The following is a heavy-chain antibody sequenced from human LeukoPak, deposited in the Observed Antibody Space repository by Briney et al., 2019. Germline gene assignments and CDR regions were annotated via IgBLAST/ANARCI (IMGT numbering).Heavy chain of an antibody. CDR3: ARGGRGYSGYDSDWFDP. CDR1: GYSISSGYY. Sequence: SETLSLTCAVSGYSISSGYYWGWIRQPPGKGLEWIGSIYHSGSTNYNPSLKSRVTISVDTSKNQFSLILSSVTAADTAVYYCARGGRGYSGYDSDWFDPWGQGTLVTVSS. V-gene: IGHV4-38-2*01. CDR2: IYHSGST. J-gene: IGHJ5*02. D-gene: IGHD5-12*01.